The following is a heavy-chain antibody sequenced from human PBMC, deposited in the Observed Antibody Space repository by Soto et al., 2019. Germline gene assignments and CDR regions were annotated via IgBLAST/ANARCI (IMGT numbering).Heavy chain of an antibody. Sequence: PSETLSLTCDVYGGSFSGYYWTWIRQPPGKGLEWIGEINDSERTNYNPSLKSRVTMSVDTSKNQFSLRLRSVTAADTAVYYRARGGYDHLWGTYRPVYWGQGTLVTVSS. D-gene: IGHD3-16*02. CDR1: GGSFSGYY. CDR2: INDSERT. CDR3: ARGGYDHLWGTYRPVY. J-gene: IGHJ4*02. V-gene: IGHV4-34*01.